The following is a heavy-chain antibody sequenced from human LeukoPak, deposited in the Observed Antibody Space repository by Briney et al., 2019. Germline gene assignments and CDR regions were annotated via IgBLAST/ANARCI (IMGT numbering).Heavy chain of an antibody. CDR2: ISHSGST. Sequence: SETLSLTCAVYGGSFSNYYWSWIRQSPGRGLEWFGEISHSGSTNYNPSLKSRDTISLDTSKNQFSLKLSSVTAADTAVYFCAGGPPSSSSRQRRYYFDYWGQGTLVSVSS. D-gene: IGHD6-13*01. CDR3: AGGPPSSSSRQRRYYFDY. V-gene: IGHV4-34*01. CDR1: GGSFSNYY. J-gene: IGHJ4*02.